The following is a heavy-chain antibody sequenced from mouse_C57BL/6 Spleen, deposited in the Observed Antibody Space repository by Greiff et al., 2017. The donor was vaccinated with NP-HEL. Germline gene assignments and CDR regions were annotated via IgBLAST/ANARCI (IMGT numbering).Heavy chain of an antibody. J-gene: IGHJ2*01. Sequence: QVQLKESGAELVKPGASVKISCKASGYAFSSYWMNWVKQRPGKGLEWIGQIYPGDGDTNYNGKFKGKATLTADKSSSTAYMQLNSLTSEDSAVYFCARGADSFYFGYWGQGTTLTVSS. D-gene: IGHD2-12*01. CDR3: ARGADSFYFGY. V-gene: IGHV1-80*01. CDR2: IYPGDGDT. CDR1: GYAFSSYW.